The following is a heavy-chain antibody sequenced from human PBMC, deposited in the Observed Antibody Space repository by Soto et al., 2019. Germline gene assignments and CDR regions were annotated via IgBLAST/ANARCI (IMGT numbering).Heavy chain of an antibody. Sequence: QVQLQQSGPGLVKPSQTLSLTCAISGDSVSSNSAAWNWIRQSPSRGLEWLGRTYYRSKWYNDYAVSVRSRIDINADTSKNQVSLQLNSVTPEDTAVYYCARSEEDSDYYYYGMDVWGQGTTVTVSS. V-gene: IGHV6-1*01. CDR1: GDSVSSNSAA. J-gene: IGHJ6*02. D-gene: IGHD2-15*01. CDR2: TYYRSKWYN. CDR3: ARSEEDSDYYYYGMDV.